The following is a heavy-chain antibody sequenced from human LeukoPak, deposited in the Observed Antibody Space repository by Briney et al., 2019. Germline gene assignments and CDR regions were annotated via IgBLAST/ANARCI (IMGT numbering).Heavy chain of an antibody. V-gene: IGHV3-11*04. Sequence: PGGSLRLSCAASEFTFSDYYMSWVRQASGKGLEWVSYISSISSTMYYADSVKGRFTISRDNAKSSLYLQMNSLRADDTAVYYCARCGDGLPCDFDYWGQGTLVTVSS. J-gene: IGHJ4*02. CDR1: EFTFSDYY. CDR3: ARCGDGLPCDFDY. D-gene: IGHD3-10*01. CDR2: ISSISSTM.